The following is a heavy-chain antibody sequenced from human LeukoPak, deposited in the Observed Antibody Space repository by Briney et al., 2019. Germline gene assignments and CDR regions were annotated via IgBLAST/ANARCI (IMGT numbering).Heavy chain of an antibody. D-gene: IGHD6-19*01. J-gene: IGHJ4*02. Sequence: GGSLRLSCAASGFTFSRYGISWVRQAPGKGLEWVSGISGSGGSTYYADSVKGRFTVSRDNSKNTLFLQMNSLRAEDTAVYYCAKAKGSGLKYYFDYWGQGTLATVSS. CDR2: ISGSGGST. V-gene: IGHV3-23*01. CDR3: AKAKGSGLKYYFDY. CDR1: GFTFSRYG.